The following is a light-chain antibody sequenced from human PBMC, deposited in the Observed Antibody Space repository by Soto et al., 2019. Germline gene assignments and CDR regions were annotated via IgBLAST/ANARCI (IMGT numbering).Light chain of an antibody. V-gene: IGKV1D-12*01. J-gene: IGKJ1*01. CDR2: AAY. Sequence: DIQMTQSPSSVSASVGDRVTMTCRASQGIGTRLAWYQQKQGKAPKLLIYAAYNLQSGVPSRFSGSGSGTDFTLTISSLQPEDFATYYCQPANTFPPWTFGQGTKVEIK. CDR3: QPANTFPPWT. CDR1: QGIGTR.